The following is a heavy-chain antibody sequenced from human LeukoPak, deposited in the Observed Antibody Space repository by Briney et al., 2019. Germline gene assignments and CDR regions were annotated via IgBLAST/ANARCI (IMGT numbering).Heavy chain of an antibody. V-gene: IGHV3-23*01. CDR3: AKDPTSVGGRHDWLLDS. Sequence: GGSLRLSCAASGLTFSNYWMSWVRQAPGKGLEWVSTIGFGDDSAYYADSVKGRFTISRDNSKNTLYLQMNYLRAEDTAVYYCAKDPTSVGGRHDWLLDSWGQGTLVTVSS. CDR1: GLTFSNYW. D-gene: IGHD3-9*01. J-gene: IGHJ5*02. CDR2: IGFGDDSA.